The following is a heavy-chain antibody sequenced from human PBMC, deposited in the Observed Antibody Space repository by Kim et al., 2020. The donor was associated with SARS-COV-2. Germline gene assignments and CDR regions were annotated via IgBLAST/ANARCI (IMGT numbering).Heavy chain of an antibody. D-gene: IGHD3-16*01. V-gene: IGHV4-34*01. J-gene: IGHJ4*02. CDR2: INHSGST. Sequence: SETLSLTCAVYGGSFSGYYWSWIRQPPGKGLEWVGEINHSGSTNYNSSPKSRVTISVETSKNQFSLKLSPVTAADTAGYYCARGRRRWEVWGGYNYYMDFWGQGTLVTVSS. CDR1: GGSFSGYY. CDR3: ARGRRRWEVWGGYNYYMDF.